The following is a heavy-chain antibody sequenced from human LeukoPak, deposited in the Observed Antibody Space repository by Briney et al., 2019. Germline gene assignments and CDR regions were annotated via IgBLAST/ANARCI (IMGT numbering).Heavy chain of an antibody. D-gene: IGHD3-3*01. CDR1: GYTFTSYG. CDR3: ARDSRITIFGVVIPHFDY. Sequence: GASVTVSRKASGYTFTSYGISWVRQAPGQGLEWMGWISAYNGNTNYAQKLQGRVTMTTDTSTSTAYMELRSLRSDDTAVYYCARDSRITIFGVVIPHFDYWGQGTLVTVSS. CDR2: ISAYNGNT. V-gene: IGHV1-18*01. J-gene: IGHJ4*02.